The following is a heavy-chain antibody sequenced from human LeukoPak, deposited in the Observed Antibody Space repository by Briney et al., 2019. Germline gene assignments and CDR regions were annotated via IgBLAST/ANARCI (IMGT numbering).Heavy chain of an antibody. CDR1: GGSISNYY. CDR3: ARTDYFSDSSGYRYDAFDI. J-gene: IGHJ3*02. D-gene: IGHD3-22*01. V-gene: IGHV4-59*01. CDR2: IYYSGST. Sequence: SETLSLTCTVSGGSISNYYWSWIRQPPGKGLEWIGYIYYSGSTNYNPFLKSRVTISLDTSKNQFSLKLSSVTAADTAVYYCARTDYFSDSSGYRYDAFDIWGQGTMVTVSS.